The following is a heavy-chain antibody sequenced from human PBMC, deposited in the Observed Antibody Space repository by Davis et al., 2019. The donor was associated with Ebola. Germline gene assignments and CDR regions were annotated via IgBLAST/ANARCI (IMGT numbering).Heavy chain of an antibody. Sequence: PSETLSLTCAVSGGSISSGGYSWSWIRQPPGKGLEWIGYIYHSGSTYYNPSLKSRVTISVDRSKNQFSLKLSSVTAADTAVYYCARGGWLGSGYWNWGQGTLVTVSS. CDR3: ARGGWLGSGYWN. D-gene: IGHD3-22*01. CDR2: IYHSGST. V-gene: IGHV4-30-2*01. CDR1: GGSISSGGYS. J-gene: IGHJ4*02.